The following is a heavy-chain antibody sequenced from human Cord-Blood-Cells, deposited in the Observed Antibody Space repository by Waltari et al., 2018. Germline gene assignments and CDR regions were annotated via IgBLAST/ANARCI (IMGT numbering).Heavy chain of an antibody. CDR1: GGTFSSYA. V-gene: IGHV1-69*01. CDR3: ATNYYGSGSYITGDYFDY. J-gene: IGHJ4*02. CDR2: IIPIFGTA. D-gene: IGHD3-10*01. Sequence: QVQLVQSGAEGKTPGSSGKFSCKASGGTFSSYAISWVRQAPGQGLEWMGGIIPIFGTANYAQKFQGRVTITADESTSTAYMELSSLRSEDTAVYYCATNYYGSGSYITGDYFDYWGQGTLVTVSS.